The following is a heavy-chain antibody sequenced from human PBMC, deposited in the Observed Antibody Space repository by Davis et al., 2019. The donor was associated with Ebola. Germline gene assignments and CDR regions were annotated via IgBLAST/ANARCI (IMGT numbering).Heavy chain of an antibody. J-gene: IGHJ5*02. V-gene: IGHV3-66*04. CDR1: GFTVSSNY. CDR3: ARHPYYYDSSGYYIDWFDP. Sequence: GESLKISCAASGFTVSSNYMSWVRQAPGKGLEWASVIYSGGSTYYADSVKGRFTISRDNSKNTLYLQMNSLRAEDTAVYYCARHPYYYDSSGYYIDWFDPWGQGTLVTVSS. CDR2: IYSGGST. D-gene: IGHD3-22*01.